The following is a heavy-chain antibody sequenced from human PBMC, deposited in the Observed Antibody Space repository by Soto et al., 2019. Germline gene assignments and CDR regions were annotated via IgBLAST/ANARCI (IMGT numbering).Heavy chain of an antibody. J-gene: IGHJ4*02. V-gene: IGHV1-69*13. CDR2: IIPIFGTA. Sequence: SVKVSCKASGGTFSSYAISWVRQAPGQGLEWMGGIIPIFGTANYAQKFQGRVTITADESTSTAYMELSSLRSEDTAVYYCARDQPIRYDSSGYYWSYWGQGTLVTVSS. CDR1: GGTFSSYA. D-gene: IGHD3-22*01. CDR3: ARDQPIRYDSSGYYWSY.